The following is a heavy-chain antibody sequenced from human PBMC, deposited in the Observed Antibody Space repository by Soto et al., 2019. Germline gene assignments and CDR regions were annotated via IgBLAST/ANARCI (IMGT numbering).Heavy chain of an antibody. CDR3: AKEGDLIGYNYGSCFDY. J-gene: IGHJ4*02. Sequence: LRLSCAASGFTFSSYSMSWVRQAPGKGLEWVSAITGSGGSTYYADSVKGRFTISRDNSKNTLYLQMNSLRAEDTAVCYCAKEGDLIGYNYGSCFDYWGQGTLVTVSS. CDR2: ITGSGGST. V-gene: IGHV3-23*01. D-gene: IGHD5-18*01. CDR1: GFTFSSYS.